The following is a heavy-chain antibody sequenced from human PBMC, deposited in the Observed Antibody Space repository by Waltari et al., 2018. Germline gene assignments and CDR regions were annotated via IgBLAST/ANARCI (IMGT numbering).Heavy chain of an antibody. CDR2: IYAGGGST. CDR1: GFTFSSYA. V-gene: IGHV3-23*03. D-gene: IGHD3-22*01. Sequence: EVQLLEPGGGLIQPGWSLRLSCAASGFTFSSYAMSWVSQAPGKGLAWASVIYAGGGSTYYADSVKGRVTISRDNSKNALYLQMNSLRAEDTAVYYCAKAPGPYYDSSGYYLDYWGQGTLVTVSS. CDR3: AKAPGPYYDSSGYYLDY. J-gene: IGHJ4*02.